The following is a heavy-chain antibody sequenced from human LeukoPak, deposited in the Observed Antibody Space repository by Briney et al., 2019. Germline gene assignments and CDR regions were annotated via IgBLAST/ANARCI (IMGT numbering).Heavy chain of an antibody. CDR2: IYYSGST. J-gene: IGHJ3*02. CDR1: GGSISSGDYY. Sequence: SETLSLTCTVSGGSISSGDYYWNWIRQPPGKGLEWMGYIYYSGSTAYNPSLKSRVTISVDTSKNQFSLKLSSVTAADTAVYYCARHRIAVYYYDSSGIDAFDIWGQGTMVTVSS. D-gene: IGHD3-22*01. CDR3: ARHRIAVYYYDSSGIDAFDI. V-gene: IGHV4-30-4*01.